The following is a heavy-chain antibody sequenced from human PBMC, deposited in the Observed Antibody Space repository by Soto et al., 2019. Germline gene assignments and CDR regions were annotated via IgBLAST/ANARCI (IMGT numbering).Heavy chain of an antibody. CDR3: AKDLAYCGGDCYSGAFDI. V-gene: IGHV3-23*01. J-gene: IGHJ3*02. CDR1: GFTFSSYA. Sequence: EVQLLESGGGLVQPGGSLRLSCAASGFTFSSYAMSWVRQAPGKGLECVSAISGSGGSTYYADSVKGRFTISRDNSKNTLYLQMNSLRAEDTAVYYCAKDLAYCGGDCYSGAFDIWGQGTMVTVSS. CDR2: ISGSGGST. D-gene: IGHD2-21*02.